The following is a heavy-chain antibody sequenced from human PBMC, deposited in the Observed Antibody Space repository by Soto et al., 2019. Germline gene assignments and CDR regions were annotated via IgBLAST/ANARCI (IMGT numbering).Heavy chain of an antibody. V-gene: IGHV4-34*01. D-gene: IGHD2-15*01. CDR1: GVSFSGYY. CDR2: MHDSGSS. J-gene: IGHJ4*02. CDR3: ARDLGGWPDY. Sequence: SETLSLTCTVYGVSFSGYYWSWIRQPPGQGLEWIGEMHDSGSSNYNSSLKSRVTISLDTSKNQFSLSLSSVTAADTAVYYCARDLGGWPDYWGQGTLVTVSS.